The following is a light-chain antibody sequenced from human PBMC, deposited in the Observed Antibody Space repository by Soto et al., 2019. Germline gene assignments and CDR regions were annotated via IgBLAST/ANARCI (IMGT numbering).Light chain of an antibody. CDR1: TSNIGNNY. CDR3: GTWDSSLSAGWWV. Sequence: QSVLTQPPSVSAAPGQKVAISCSGSTSNIGNNYVSWYQQLPGTAPKLLIYDNNKRPSGIPDRFSGSKSGTSATLDIAGLQTGDEADYYCGTWDSSLSAGWWVFGGGTQLTVL. V-gene: IGLV1-51*01. CDR2: DNN. J-gene: IGLJ3*02.